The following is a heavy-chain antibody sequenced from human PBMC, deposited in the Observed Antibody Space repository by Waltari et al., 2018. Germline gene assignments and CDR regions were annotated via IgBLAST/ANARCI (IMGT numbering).Heavy chain of an antibody. CDR1: GFPFGSYW. J-gene: IGHJ4*02. CDR3: ARVFGGYTQASFDF. D-gene: IGHD5-18*01. CDR2: IKQDGSEK. Sequence: EMQLVESGGDLVQPGGALKLSCAASGFPFGSYWMNWVRQAPGKGLEWVANIKQDGSEKYYVDSVKGRFTISRDNAKNSVYLQMDSLRADDTAVYYCARVFGGYTQASFDFWGQGTLVTVSS. V-gene: IGHV3-7*01.